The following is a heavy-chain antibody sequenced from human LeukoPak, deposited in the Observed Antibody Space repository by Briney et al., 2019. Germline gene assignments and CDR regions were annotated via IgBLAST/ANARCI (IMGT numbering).Heavy chain of an antibody. J-gene: IGHJ4*02. CDR2: IYYSGST. Sequence: ASETLSLTCTVSGGSISSYYWSWIRQPPGKGLEWIGYIYYSGSTNYNPSLKSRVTISVDTSKNQFSLKLSSVTAADTAVYYCARGSGGWHLDYWGQGTLVTVSS. V-gene: IGHV4-59*01. CDR1: GGSISSYY. CDR3: ARGSGGWHLDY. D-gene: IGHD6-19*01.